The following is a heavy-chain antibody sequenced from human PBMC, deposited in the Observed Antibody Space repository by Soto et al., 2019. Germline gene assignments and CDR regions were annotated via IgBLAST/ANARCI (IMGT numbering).Heavy chain of an antibody. D-gene: IGHD6-13*01. Sequence: QVQLVEPGGGVVQPGRSLRLSSAASGFTFSSYGMHWVRQAPGKGLEWVAVIWYDGSNKYYADSVKGRFTISRDNSKNTLYLQMNSLRAEDTAVYYCARGSIAAADYWGQGTLVTVSS. CDR3: ARGSIAAADY. CDR1: GFTFSSYG. J-gene: IGHJ4*02. V-gene: IGHV3-33*01. CDR2: IWYDGSNK.